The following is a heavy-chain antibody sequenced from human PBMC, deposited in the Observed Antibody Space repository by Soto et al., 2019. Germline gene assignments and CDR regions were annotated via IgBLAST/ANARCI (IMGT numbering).Heavy chain of an antibody. V-gene: IGHV4-34*01. J-gene: IGHJ5*02. CDR1: GGSFSGYS. D-gene: IGHD3-3*01. Sequence: QVQLQQWGAGLLKPSETLSLTCAVYGGSFSGYSWCWIRQPPAQGLQWIGEIHHSGSTTSNPSLKRLAAISVNMTKNQVSLKLSSVTAAVTGLYYCARAWAPITIFGAVTRRGNWFDPWGQGTTVTVSS. CDR2: IHHSGST. CDR3: ARAWAPITIFGAVTRRGNWFDP.